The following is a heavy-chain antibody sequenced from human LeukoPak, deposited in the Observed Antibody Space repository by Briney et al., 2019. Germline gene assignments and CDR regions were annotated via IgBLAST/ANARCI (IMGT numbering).Heavy chain of an antibody. J-gene: IGHJ3*02. D-gene: IGHD3-16*01. CDR1: GDSFSSNSAV. CDR3: ARLGLGAAFDI. CDR2: TYYRSKWYN. Sequence: QTLSLTCAISGDSFSSNSAVWNWIRQSPSRGLQWLGRTYYRSKWYNDYAVSVKSRITIKPDTSKNQFPLQLNSATPEDTAVYYCARLGLGAAFDIWGQGTMVTVSS. V-gene: IGHV6-1*01.